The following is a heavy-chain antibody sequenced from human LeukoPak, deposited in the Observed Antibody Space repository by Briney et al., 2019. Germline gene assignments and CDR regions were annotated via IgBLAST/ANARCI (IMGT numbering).Heavy chain of an antibody. Sequence: PGGSLRLSCAASGFTFRSYAMNWVRQAPGKGLEWVSCISGRDGSTYYADSVKGRFTISRDNSKNTLYLQMNSLRAEDMAIYYCAKTGSRGQGGLDYWGQGTLVTVSS. J-gene: IGHJ4*02. CDR1: GFTFRSYA. CDR3: AKTGSRGQGGLDY. CDR2: ISGRDGST. D-gene: IGHD3-10*01. V-gene: IGHV3-23*01.